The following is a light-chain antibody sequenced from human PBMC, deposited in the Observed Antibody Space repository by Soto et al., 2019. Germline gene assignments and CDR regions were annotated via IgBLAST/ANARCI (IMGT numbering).Light chain of an antibody. J-gene: IGKJ1*01. CDR1: QSISIW. CDR3: QHYNDYSWT. Sequence: DIHMTQSPSTLSASVGDRVTITCRASQSISIWLAWYQQKPGRAPNLLIYGTSSLESGVPSRFCGSGSGTEFTLTISSLQPDDFATYYCQHYNDYSWTFGQGTKVEIK. CDR2: GTS. V-gene: IGKV1-5*03.